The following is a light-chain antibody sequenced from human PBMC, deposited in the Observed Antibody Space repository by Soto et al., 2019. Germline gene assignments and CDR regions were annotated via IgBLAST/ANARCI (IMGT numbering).Light chain of an antibody. CDR3: PQSYSNLT. V-gene: IGKV1-39*01. Sequence: DIQMTQSPSSLSASVGYRVTITCRTSQTISDYLNWYQHKPGKDPKILISAASSLQSGLPSRFSGSGSGTDFTLTISRLQPEDFATYYCPQSYSNLTFGPGKKVDIK. J-gene: IGKJ3*01. CDR1: QTISDY. CDR2: AAS.